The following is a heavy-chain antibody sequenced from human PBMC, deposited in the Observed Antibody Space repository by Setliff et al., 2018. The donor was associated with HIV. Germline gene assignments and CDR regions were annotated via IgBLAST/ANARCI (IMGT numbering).Heavy chain of an antibody. Sequence: SGPTLVNPTPPLTLTCTFSGYSVSTDGVGVGWIRQPPGKALEWLALIYWDDDKRFRPSLRTRLTISRDTSKNQVILTMTNMDPVDTATYFCAHTRGVSSGYYYNDAFDVWSQGTAVTVSS. CDR2: IYWDDDK. CDR1: GYSVSTDGVG. D-gene: IGHD3-22*01. J-gene: IGHJ3*01. CDR3: AHTRGVSSGYYYNDAFDV. V-gene: IGHV2-5*02.